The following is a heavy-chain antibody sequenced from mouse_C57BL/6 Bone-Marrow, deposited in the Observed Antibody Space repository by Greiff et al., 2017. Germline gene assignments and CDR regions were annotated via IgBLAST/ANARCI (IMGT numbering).Heavy chain of an antibody. D-gene: IGHD1-1*01. CDR2: ISNKDNGYTT. CDR3: ARYKITTTCFGV. V-gene: IGHV7-3*01. Sequence: EVMLVESGGGLVQPGGSLSLSCAASGYTFPDYYMSWVRQPPGKALAWLGFISNKDNGYTTEYRASVKGRFPISRDNSQRILYLHLNALTAEDSATYYCARYKITTTCFGVWGTGTLGTVS. J-gene: IGHJ1*03. CDR1: GYTFPDYY.